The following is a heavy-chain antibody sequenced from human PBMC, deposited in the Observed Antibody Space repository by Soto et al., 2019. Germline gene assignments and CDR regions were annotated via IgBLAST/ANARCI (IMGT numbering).Heavy chain of an antibody. CDR3: AKVIVPGTRAFDY. Sequence: GGSLRLSCEASGFTFSGYAIHWVRQAPGKGLEWVAVISSDGSNKYYAESMKGRFTISRDNSKNTLYLQMNSLRAEDTAVYYYAKVIVPGTRAFDYWGQGTLVTVSS. CDR1: GFTFSGYA. J-gene: IGHJ4*02. V-gene: IGHV3-30-3*01. D-gene: IGHD3-22*01. CDR2: ISSDGSNK.